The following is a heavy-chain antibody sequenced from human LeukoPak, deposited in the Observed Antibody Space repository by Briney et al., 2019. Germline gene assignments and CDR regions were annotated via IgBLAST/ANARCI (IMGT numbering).Heavy chain of an antibody. CDR1: GGSFSGYY. V-gene: IGHV4-34*01. J-gene: IGHJ4*02. Sequence: PSETLSLTCAVYGGSFSGYYWSWIRQPPGKGLEWIGEINHSGSTNYNPSLKSRVTISVDTSKNQFSLKLSSVTAADTAVYYCARVAGKTPYCSSTSCYRDDYFDYWGQGTLVTVSS. CDR2: INHSGST. CDR3: ARVAGKTPYCSSTSCYRDDYFDY. D-gene: IGHD2-2*01.